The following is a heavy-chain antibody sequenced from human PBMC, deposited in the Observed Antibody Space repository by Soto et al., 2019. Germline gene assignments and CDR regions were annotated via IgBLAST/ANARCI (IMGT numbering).Heavy chain of an antibody. V-gene: IGHV4-30-2*02. CDR2: IYHSGST. Sequence: PSETLSLTCAVSGGSISSGGYSWSWIRQPPGKGLEWIGYIYHSGSTNYNPSLKSRVTISVDTSKNQFSLKLSSVTAAGTAVYYCACSQYYDFWSGYLPDYWGQGTLVTVSS. CDR3: ACSQYYDFWSGYLPDY. J-gene: IGHJ4*02. D-gene: IGHD3-3*01. CDR1: GGSISSGGYS.